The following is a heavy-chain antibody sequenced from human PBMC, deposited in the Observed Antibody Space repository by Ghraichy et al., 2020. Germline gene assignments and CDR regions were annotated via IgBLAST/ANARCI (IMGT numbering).Heavy chain of an antibody. CDR1: GFTFSGYS. Sequence: ETLSLTCVGSGFTFSGYSMNWVRQSPGKGLEWVGYITSSSRSIFYADSVKGRFTISRDNAQNSLSLQMNSLRDEDTAVYYCARGSKVVRFFYYDGMDVWGQGTAVTVSS. V-gene: IGHV3-48*02. CDR2: ITSSSRSI. D-gene: IGHD4-23*01. CDR3: ARGSKVVRFFYYDGMDV. J-gene: IGHJ6*02.